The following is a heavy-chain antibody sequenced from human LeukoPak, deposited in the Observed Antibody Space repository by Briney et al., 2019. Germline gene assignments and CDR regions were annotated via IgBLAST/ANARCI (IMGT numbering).Heavy chain of an antibody. CDR2: IYYSKNT. CDR1: GGSISSSSAY. CDR3: VSPRGFSYGYFDY. D-gene: IGHD5-18*01. V-gene: IGHV4-39*01. Sequence: ASETLSLTCTVSGGSISSSSAYWGWIRQPPGKGLEWIGSIYYSKNTYYNPSLKSRVTISADASKNQFSLTLGSVSATDTAVYYCVSPRGFSYGYFDYWGQGTLVTVSS. J-gene: IGHJ4*02.